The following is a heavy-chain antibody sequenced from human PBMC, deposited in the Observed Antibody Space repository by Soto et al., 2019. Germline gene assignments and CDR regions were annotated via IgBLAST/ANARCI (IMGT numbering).Heavy chain of an antibody. J-gene: IGHJ6*03. V-gene: IGHV1-3*01. D-gene: IGHD1-1*01. CDR3: ARDKEEWNWNPGSYMDV. Sequence: ASVKVSCKASGYTFTSYAMHWVRQAPGQRLEWMGWINAGNGNTKYSQKFQGRVTITRDTSASTAYMELSSLRSEDTAVYYCARDKEEWNWNPGSYMDVWGKGTTVTVSS. CDR2: INAGNGNT. CDR1: GYTFTSYA.